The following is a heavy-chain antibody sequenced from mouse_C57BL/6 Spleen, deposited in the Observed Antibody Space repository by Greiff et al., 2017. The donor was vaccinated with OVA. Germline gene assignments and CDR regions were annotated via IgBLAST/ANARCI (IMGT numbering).Heavy chain of an antibody. V-gene: IGHV1-69*01. Sequence: QVQLQQPGAELVMPGASVKLSCKASGYTFTSYWMHWVKQRPGQGLEWIGEIDPSDSYTNYNQKFKGKSTLTVDKSSSTAYMQLSSLTSEDSAVYYCARGSPRYFDVRGTGTTVTVSS. CDR3: ARGSPRYFDV. J-gene: IGHJ1*03. CDR1: GYTFTSYW. CDR2: IDPSDSYT.